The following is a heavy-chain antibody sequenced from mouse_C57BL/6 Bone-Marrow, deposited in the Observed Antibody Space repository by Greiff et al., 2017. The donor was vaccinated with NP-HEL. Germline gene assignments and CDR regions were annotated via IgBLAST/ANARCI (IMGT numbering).Heavy chain of an antibody. CDR1: GYTFTSYW. V-gene: IGHV1-5*01. CDR3: TPIVTTSDYYAMDY. D-gene: IGHD2-5*01. J-gene: IGHJ4*01. Sequence: VQLKESGAELAKPGASVKLSCKASGYTFTSYWMHWVKQRPGQGLEWIGAIYPGNSDTSYNQKFKGKAKLTAVTSASTAYMELSSLTNEDSAVYYCTPIVTTSDYYAMDYWGQGTSVTVSS. CDR2: IYPGNSDT.